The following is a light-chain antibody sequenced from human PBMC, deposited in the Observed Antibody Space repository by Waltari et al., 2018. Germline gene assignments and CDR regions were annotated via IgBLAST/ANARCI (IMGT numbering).Light chain of an antibody. CDR2: KVS. Sequence: DIQMTQSPSTLSASVGDRVTITCRASQSISSWLAWYQQKPGKAPKLLIYKVSNLERGVPSRFSGSGSGTEFTLTISGLQPDDFATYHCQQYNSYPRTFGQGTKVEVK. CDR1: QSISSW. CDR3: QQYNSYPRT. J-gene: IGKJ1*01. V-gene: IGKV1-5*03.